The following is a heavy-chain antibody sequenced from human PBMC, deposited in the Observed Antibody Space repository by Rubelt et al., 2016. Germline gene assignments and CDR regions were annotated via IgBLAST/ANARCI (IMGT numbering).Heavy chain of an antibody. J-gene: IGHJ6*02. CDR1: GGTFSSYA. V-gene: IGHV1-8*02. CDR2: MNPNSGNT. Sequence: QVQLVQSGAEVKKPGSSVKVSCKASGGTFSSYAISWVRQAPGQGLEWMGWMNPNSGNTGYAQKFQGRVTMTRNTAISTAYMELSSLRSDDTAVYYCARGLYYGMDVWGQGTTVTVSS. CDR3: ARGLYYGMDV.